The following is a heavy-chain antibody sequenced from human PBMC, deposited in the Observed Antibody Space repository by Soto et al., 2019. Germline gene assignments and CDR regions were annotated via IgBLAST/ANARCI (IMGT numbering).Heavy chain of an antibody. J-gene: IGHJ6*02. V-gene: IGHV1-69*13. CDR2: IIPIFGTA. CDR1: GGTFSSYA. CDR3: ARDGDYYDSSGYRTGPYYYGMDV. Sequence: ASVKVSCKASGGTFSSYAISWVRQAPGQGLEWMGGIIPIFGTANYAQKFQGRVTITADESTSTAYMELSSLRSEDTAVYYCARDGDYYDSSGYRTGPYYYGMDVWGQGTTVTVSS. D-gene: IGHD3-22*01.